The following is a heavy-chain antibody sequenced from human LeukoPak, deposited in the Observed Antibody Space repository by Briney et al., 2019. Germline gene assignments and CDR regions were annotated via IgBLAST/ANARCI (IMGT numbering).Heavy chain of an antibody. CDR3: ATSRYYDSSAIPLGI. Sequence: GGSLRLSCAASGFTFSSYSMNWVRQAPGKGLEWVSSISSSSSYIYYADSVKGRFTISRDNSKNTLYLQMNSLRAEDTAVYYCATSRYYDSSAIPLGIWGQGTMVTVSS. CDR1: GFTFSSYS. J-gene: IGHJ3*02. CDR2: ISSSSSYI. V-gene: IGHV3-21*01. D-gene: IGHD3-22*01.